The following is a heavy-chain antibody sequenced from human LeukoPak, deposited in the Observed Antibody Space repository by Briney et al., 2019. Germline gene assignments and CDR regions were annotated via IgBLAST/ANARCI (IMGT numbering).Heavy chain of an antibody. J-gene: IGHJ4*02. D-gene: IGHD3-16*02. CDR2: INHSGST. CDR1: GGSFSGYY. Sequence: SETLSLTCAVYGGSFSGYYWSWIRQPPGKGLEWIGEINHSGSTNYNPSLKGRVTISVDTSKNQFSLKLSSVTAADTAVYYCARGPFNYVWGSYRSYYFDYWGQGTLVTVSS. V-gene: IGHV4-34*01. CDR3: ARGPFNYVWGSYRSYYFDY.